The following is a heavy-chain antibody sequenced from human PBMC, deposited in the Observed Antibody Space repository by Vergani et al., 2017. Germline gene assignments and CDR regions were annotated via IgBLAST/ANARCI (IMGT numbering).Heavy chain of an antibody. CDR3: AKVCGSTSCPYGGGAFDV. V-gene: IGHV3-23*01. J-gene: IGHJ3*01. CDR2: INNNGCST. Sequence: QLLESGGGLIQPGGSLRLSCAASGFTFNSYAMTWVRQAPGKGLEWVSGINNNGCSTYYADSVKGRFTISRDNSKNTLYLQMTDLRAEDTATYYCAKVCGSTSCPYGGGAFDVWGHGTMVTVSP. CDR1: GFTFNSYA. D-gene: IGHD2-2*01.